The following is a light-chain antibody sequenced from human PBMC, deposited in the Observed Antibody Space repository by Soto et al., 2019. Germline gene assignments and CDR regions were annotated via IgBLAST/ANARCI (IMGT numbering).Light chain of an antibody. J-gene: IGLJ1*01. CDR3: SSFTSDITYV. Sequence: QSALTQPASVSGSPGQSITTSCTGTSSDVGGYNSVSWYRQDPGKAPKLMIYDVTNRPSGVSNRFSGSKSGNTASLTISGLQAEAEAAYYCSSFTSDITYVFGTGTKVTVL. CDR2: DVT. V-gene: IGLV2-14*01. CDR1: SSDVGGYNS.